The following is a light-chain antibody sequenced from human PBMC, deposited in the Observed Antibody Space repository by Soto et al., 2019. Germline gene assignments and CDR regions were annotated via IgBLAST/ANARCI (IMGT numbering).Light chain of an antibody. Sequence: QSVLTKPASVSGSPGQSITISCTGTSSDVGGYNYVSWYQQHPGKAPKLMIYDVRNRPSGVSNRFSGSKSVNTASLTISGLQAEDEADYYCSSYTTICTYVFGTGTKVTVL. CDR2: DVR. CDR3: SSYTTICTYV. V-gene: IGLV2-14*01. J-gene: IGLJ1*01. CDR1: SSDVGGYNY.